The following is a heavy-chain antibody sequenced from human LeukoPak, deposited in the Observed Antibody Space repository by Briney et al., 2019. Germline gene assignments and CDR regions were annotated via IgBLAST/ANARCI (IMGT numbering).Heavy chain of an antibody. D-gene: IGHD1-26*01. V-gene: IGHV1-24*01. CDR3: ARSPYSGSWIYYYYYMDV. J-gene: IGHJ6*03. CDR1: GYTLTELS. CDR2: FDPEDGET. Sequence: ASVKVSCKVSGYTLTELSMHWVRQAPGKGLEWMGGFDPEDGETIYAQKFQGRVTMTEDTSTDTAYMELSRLRSDDTAVYYCARSPYSGSWIYYYYYMDVWGKGTTVTVSS.